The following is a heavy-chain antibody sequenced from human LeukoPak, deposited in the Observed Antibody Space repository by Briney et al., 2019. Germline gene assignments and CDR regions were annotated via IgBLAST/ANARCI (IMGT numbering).Heavy chain of an antibody. CDR3: ARDPGYSSSWHRFDY. CDR1: GFTFSGYP. CDR2: ISYDGSNK. V-gene: IGHV3-30-3*01. J-gene: IGHJ4*02. Sequence: PGGSLRLSCAASGFTFSGYPIHWVRQAPGKGLEWVAVISYDGSNKYYADSVKGRFTISRDNSKNTLYLQMNNLRAEDTAVYYCARDPGYSSSWHRFDYWGQGTLVTVSS. D-gene: IGHD6-13*01.